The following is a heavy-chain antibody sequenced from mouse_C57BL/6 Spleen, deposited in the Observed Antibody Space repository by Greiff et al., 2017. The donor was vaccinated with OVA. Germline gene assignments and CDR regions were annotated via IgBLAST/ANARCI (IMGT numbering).Heavy chain of an antibody. CDR1: GYTFTSYW. CDR3: ARQYYDWYFDV. J-gene: IGHJ1*03. Sequence: QVQLQQPGAELVRPGSSVKLSCKASGYTFTSYWMHWVKQRPIQGLEWIGNIDPSDSVTHYNQKFKDKATLTVDKSSSTAYMQLSSLTSEDSAVYYCARQYYDWYFDVWGTGTTVTVSS. D-gene: IGHD1-1*01. V-gene: IGHV1-52*01. CDR2: IDPSDSVT.